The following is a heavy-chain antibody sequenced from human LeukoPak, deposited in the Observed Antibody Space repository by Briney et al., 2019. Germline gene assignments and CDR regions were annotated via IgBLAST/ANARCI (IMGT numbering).Heavy chain of an antibody. CDR2: IKPNSGGT. Sequence: GASVKVSCKASGYTFTCYYMHWVRQAPGQGLEWMGWIKPNSGGTCYARKLQGRVTMTRVTSISTAYMDMSSLRSDDTAVYYCARFSEYYHSSVHYLDYWGQGTLVSVSS. D-gene: IGHD3-22*01. V-gene: IGHV1-2*02. CDR3: ARFSEYYHSSVHYLDY. J-gene: IGHJ4*02. CDR1: GYTFTCYY.